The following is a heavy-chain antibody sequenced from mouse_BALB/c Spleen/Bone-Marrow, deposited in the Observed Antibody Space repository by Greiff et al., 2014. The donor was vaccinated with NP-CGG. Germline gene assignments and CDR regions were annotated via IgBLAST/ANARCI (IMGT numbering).Heavy chain of an antibody. Sequence: VQLQQSGAELVKPGASVKMSCKASGYTFTSYWMHWVKQRPGHGLEWIGLIDPSDSYTSYNQNFKGKATLTVDTSSNTAYMQLSSLTSEDSAVYYCSREAGNHYFDYWGQGTTLAVSS. CDR2: IDPSDSYT. CDR1: GYTFTSYW. J-gene: IGHJ2*01. V-gene: IGHV1S127*01. CDR3: SREAGNHYFDY.